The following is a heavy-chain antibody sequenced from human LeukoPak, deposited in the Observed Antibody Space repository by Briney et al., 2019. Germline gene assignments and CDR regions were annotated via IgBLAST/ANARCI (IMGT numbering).Heavy chain of an antibody. CDR1: GYSFTSYW. CDR3: ARHKAVAGHYPRWYYYYMGV. D-gene: IGHD6-19*01. CDR2: IYPGDSDT. J-gene: IGHJ6*03. Sequence: GESLKISCKGSGYSFTSYWIGWVRQMPGKGLEWMGIIYPGDSDTRYSPSFQGQVTISADKSISTAYLQWSSLKASDTAMYYCARHKAVAGHYPRWYYYYMGVWGKGTTVTVSS. V-gene: IGHV5-51*01.